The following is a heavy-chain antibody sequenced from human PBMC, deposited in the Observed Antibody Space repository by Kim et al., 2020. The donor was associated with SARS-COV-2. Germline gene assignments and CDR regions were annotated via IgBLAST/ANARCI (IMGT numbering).Heavy chain of an antibody. Sequence: GGSLRLSCAASGFTFSSYGMHWVRQAPGKGLEWVAVISYDGSNKYYADSVKGRFTISRDNSKNTLYLQMNSLRAEDTAVYYCARAGDYGSGSYPKRYYYYGMDVWGQGTTVTVSS. CDR1: GFTFSSYG. V-gene: IGHV3-33*05. J-gene: IGHJ6*02. D-gene: IGHD3-10*01. CDR3: ARAGDYGSGSYPKRYYYYGMDV. CDR2: ISYDGSNK.